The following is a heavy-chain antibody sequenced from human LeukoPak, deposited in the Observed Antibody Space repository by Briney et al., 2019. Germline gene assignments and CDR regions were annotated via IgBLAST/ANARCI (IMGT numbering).Heavy chain of an antibody. CDR2: ISSSSSYI. Sequence: GGSLRLSCAASGFTFSSYSMNWVRQAPGKGLEWVSSISSSSSYIYYADSVKGRFTISRDNAKNSLYLQMNSLRAEDTAVYYCARDYHDSSGKRWFDHWGQGALVTVSS. D-gene: IGHD3-22*01. CDR1: GFTFSSYS. V-gene: IGHV3-21*01. CDR3: ARDYHDSSGKRWFDH. J-gene: IGHJ5*02.